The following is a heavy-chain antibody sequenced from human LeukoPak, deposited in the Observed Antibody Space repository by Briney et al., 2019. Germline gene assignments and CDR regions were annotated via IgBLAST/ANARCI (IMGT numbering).Heavy chain of an antibody. Sequence: ASVKGSCKASGYTFTGYYMHWVRQAPGQGLEWMGWISAYNGNTNFAQKLQGRVTMATDTSTSTAYMDLRSLRSDDTAVYYCARDQAATNTQVRFCLDWGQGTLVTVSS. CDR1: GYTFTGYY. D-gene: IGHD3-9*01. CDR2: ISAYNGNT. V-gene: IGHV1-18*04. CDR3: ARDQAATNTQVRFCLD. J-gene: IGHJ4*02.